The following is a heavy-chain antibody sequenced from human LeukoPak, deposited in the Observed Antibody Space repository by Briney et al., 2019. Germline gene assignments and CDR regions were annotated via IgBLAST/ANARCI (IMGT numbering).Heavy chain of an antibody. V-gene: IGHV3-21*01. J-gene: IGHJ4*02. CDR3: ARDSLGATIAGDY. Sequence: GGSLRLSCAASGFIVSSYSMNWVRQAPGKGLEWVSSISSSSSYIYYADSVKGRFTISRDNAKNSLYLQMNSLRAEDTAVYYCARDSLGATIAGDYWGQGTLVTVSS. CDR1: GFIVSSYS. D-gene: IGHD1-26*01. CDR2: ISSSSSYI.